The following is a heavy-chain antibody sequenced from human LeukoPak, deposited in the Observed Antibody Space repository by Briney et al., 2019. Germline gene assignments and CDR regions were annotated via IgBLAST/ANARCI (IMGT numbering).Heavy chain of an antibody. V-gene: IGHV1-2*02. J-gene: IGHJ4*02. D-gene: IGHD1/OR15-1a*01. CDR2: INPNSGDT. Sequence: ASVKVSCKASGYTFTGYYMHWVRQAPGQGLEWMGWINPNSGDTHYAQKFLGRVTMTGDTFIRTAYMELSRLRSDDTAVYFCVRNNYLDYWGQGTLVTVSS. CDR3: VRNNYLDY. CDR1: GYTFTGYY.